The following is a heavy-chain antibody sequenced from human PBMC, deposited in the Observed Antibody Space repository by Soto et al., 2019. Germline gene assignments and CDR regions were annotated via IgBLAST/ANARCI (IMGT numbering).Heavy chain of an antibody. CDR1: GFTFSSFG. CDR3: ARDRNFRGRPDDI. Sequence: QVQLVESGGGVVQSGGSPRLSCAASGFTFSSFGMHWVRQAPGKGLEWVALIWHDGTFTHDADSVKGRFTTSRDTSKTMLYPQMNSLRAHATAVYYGARDRNFRGRPDDIWGQGTMVTVSS. D-gene: IGHD3-16*01. V-gene: IGHV3-33*01. CDR2: IWHDGTFT. J-gene: IGHJ3*02.